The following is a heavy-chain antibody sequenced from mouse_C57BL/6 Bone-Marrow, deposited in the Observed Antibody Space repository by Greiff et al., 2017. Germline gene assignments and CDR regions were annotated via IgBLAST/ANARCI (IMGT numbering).Heavy chain of an antibody. V-gene: IGHV1-53*01. CDR1: GYTFTSYW. J-gene: IGHJ1*03. Sequence: LQESGTELVKPGASVKLSCKASGYTFTSYWMHWVKQRPGQGLEWIGNINPSNGGTNYNEKFKSKATLTVDKSSSTAYMQLSSLTSEDSAVYYCAGDSKGSYWYFDVWGTGTTVTVSS. CDR2: INPSNGGT. CDR3: AGDSKGSYWYFDV. D-gene: IGHD2-5*01.